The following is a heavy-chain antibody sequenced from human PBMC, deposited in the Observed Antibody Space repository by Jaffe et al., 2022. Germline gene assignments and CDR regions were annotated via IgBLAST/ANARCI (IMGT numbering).Heavy chain of an antibody. J-gene: IGHJ6*03. CDR2: ISGSGGST. D-gene: IGHD6-19*01. Sequence: EVQLLESGGGLVQPGGSLRLSCAASGFTFSSYAMSWVRQAPGKGLEWVSAISGSGGSTYYADSVKGRFTISRDNSKNTLYLQMNSLRAEDTAVYYCAKLAVAGNYYYYYMDVWGKGTTVTVSS. CDR3: AKLAVAGNYYYYYMDV. V-gene: IGHV3-23*01. CDR1: GFTFSSYA.